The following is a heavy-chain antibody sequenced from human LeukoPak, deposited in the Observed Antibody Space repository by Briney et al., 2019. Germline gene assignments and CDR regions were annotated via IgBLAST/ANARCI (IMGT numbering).Heavy chain of an antibody. J-gene: IGHJ4*02. V-gene: IGHV3-11*01. CDR1: GFTFSDYY. Sequence: PGGSLRLSCAASGFTFSDYYMSWIRQAPGKGLEWVSYISSSGSTIYYAASVKGRFTISRDNAKNSLYLQMNSLRAEDTALYYCARDERYYYDSSGYFGYWGQGTLVTVSS. CDR2: ISSSGSTI. CDR3: ARDERYYYDSSGYFGY. D-gene: IGHD3-22*01.